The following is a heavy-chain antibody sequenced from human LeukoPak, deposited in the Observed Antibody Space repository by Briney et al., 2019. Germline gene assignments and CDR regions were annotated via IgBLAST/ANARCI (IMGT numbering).Heavy chain of an antibody. Sequence: PSETLSLTCTVYGGSFSGYYWSWIRQPPGKGLEWIGEINHSGSTNYNPSLKSRVTISVDTSKNQFSLKLSSVTAADTAVYYCARRRTGYSSSWLPRFYYMDVWGKGTRVTISS. CDR1: GGSFSGYY. J-gene: IGHJ6*03. CDR2: INHSGST. V-gene: IGHV4-34*01. CDR3: ARRRTGYSSSWLPRFYYMDV. D-gene: IGHD6-13*01.